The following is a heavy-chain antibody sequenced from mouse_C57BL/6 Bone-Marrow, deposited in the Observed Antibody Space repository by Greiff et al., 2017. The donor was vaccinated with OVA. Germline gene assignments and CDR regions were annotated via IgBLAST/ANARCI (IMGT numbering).Heavy chain of an antibody. D-gene: IGHD1-1*01. Sequence: QVQLQQSGPGLVQPSQSLSITCTVSGFSLTSYGVHWVRQSPGKGLEWLGVIWSGGSTDYNAAFISRLSISKDNSKSQVFFKMNSLQADDTAIYYCARETHYYGSRAWFAYWGQGTLVTVSA. J-gene: IGHJ3*01. CDR1: GFSLTSYG. CDR2: IWSGGST. CDR3: ARETHYYGSRAWFAY. V-gene: IGHV2-2*01.